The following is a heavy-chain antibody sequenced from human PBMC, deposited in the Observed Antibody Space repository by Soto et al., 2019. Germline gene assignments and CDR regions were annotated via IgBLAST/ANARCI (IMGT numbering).Heavy chain of an antibody. CDR1: GFTFSSYA. Sequence: PWGSLRLSCAASGFTFSSYAMSWVRQAPGKGLEWVSAISGSGGSTYYADSVKGRFTISRDNSKNTLYLQMNSLRAGDTAVYYCAKRYCSGGSCYLAPPHYGMDVWGQGTTVTVSS. CDR3: AKRYCSGGSCYLAPPHYGMDV. V-gene: IGHV3-23*01. CDR2: ISGSGGST. D-gene: IGHD2-15*01. J-gene: IGHJ6*02.